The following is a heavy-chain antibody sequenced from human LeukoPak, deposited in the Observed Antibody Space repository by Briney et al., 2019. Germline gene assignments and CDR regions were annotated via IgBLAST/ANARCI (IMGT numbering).Heavy chain of an antibody. CDR3: TRSRGWWSLDY. D-gene: IGHD2-8*02. V-gene: IGHV4-4*02. CDR1: AFIFSGHW. CDR2: ISHAGST. Sequence: PGGSLRLSCEGSAFIFSGHWMNWVRQPPGKGLDWIGEISHAGSTKYNPSLKNRVAISKDDSKNQFSLKLNSVTAADTAAYYCTRSRGWWSLDYWGQGALVTVSS. J-gene: IGHJ4*02.